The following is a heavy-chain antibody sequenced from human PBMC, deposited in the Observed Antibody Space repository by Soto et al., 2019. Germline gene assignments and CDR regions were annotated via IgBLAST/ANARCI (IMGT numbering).Heavy chain of an antibody. V-gene: IGHV1-24*01. D-gene: IGHD3-9*01. CDR3: ATADYNILTGYPRPPYFDY. J-gene: IGHJ4*02. Sequence: ASVTVSCKASGGTFSSYAIIWVRQAPGKGLEWMGHFDPEDGETIYAQNFQGRVTMTEDTSTDTAYMELSSLRSEDTAVYYCATADYNILTGYPRPPYFDYWGQGTLVTVSS. CDR2: FDPEDGET. CDR1: GGTFSSYA.